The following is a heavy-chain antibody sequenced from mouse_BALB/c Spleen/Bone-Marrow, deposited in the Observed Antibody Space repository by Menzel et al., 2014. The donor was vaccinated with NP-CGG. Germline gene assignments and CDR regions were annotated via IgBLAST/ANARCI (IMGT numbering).Heavy chain of an antibody. Sequence: EVHLVESGGGVVKPGGSLKLSCAASGFAFSSYDMSWVRQTPEKRLEWVAYISSGGGSTYYPDTVKGRFTISRDNAKNTLYLQMSSLKSEDTAMYYCARHKLGRWYFDVWGAGTTVTVSS. J-gene: IGHJ1*01. CDR3: ARHKLGRWYFDV. CDR1: GFAFSSYD. D-gene: IGHD4-1*01. V-gene: IGHV5-12-1*01. CDR2: ISSGGGST.